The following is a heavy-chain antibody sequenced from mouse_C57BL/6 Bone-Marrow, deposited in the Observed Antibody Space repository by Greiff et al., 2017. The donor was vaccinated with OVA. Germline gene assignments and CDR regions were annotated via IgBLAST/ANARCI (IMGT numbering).Heavy chain of an antibody. CDR1: GYTFTDYE. Sequence: VKLQESGAELVRPGASVTLSCKASGYTFTDYEMHWVKQTPVHGLEWIGAIDPETGGTAYNQKFKGKAILTADKSSSTAYMELRSLTSEDSAVYYCTRDYYGDYWGQGTTLTVSS. D-gene: IGHD1-2*01. V-gene: IGHV1-15*01. J-gene: IGHJ2*01. CDR2: IDPETGGT. CDR3: TRDYYGDY.